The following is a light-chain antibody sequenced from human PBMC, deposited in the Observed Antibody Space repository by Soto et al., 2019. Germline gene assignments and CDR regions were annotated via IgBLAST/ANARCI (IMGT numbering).Light chain of an antibody. J-gene: IGKJ5*01. Sequence: DIVMTQSPLSLPVTPGESASISCRSSQSLLHSNGDTYFDWYLQKPGQSPQLLIYLGSNRASGVPDRFSGSGSCTDFTLKISRVEAEDVGVYYCMQALQTPLTFGQGTRLEIK. V-gene: IGKV2-28*01. CDR3: MQALQTPLT. CDR2: LGS. CDR1: QSLLHSNGDTY.